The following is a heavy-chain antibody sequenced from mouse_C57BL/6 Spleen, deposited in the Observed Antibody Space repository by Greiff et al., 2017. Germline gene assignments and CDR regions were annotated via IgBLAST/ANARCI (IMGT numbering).Heavy chain of an antibody. D-gene: IGHD2-4*01. V-gene: IGHV1-15*01. J-gene: IGHJ2*01. CDR1: GYTFTDYE. CDR3: TRSGQLRCYFDY. Sequence: QVQLKQSGAELVRPGASVTLSCKASGYTFTDYEMHWVKQTPVHGLEWIGAIDPETGGTAYNQKFKGKAILTADKSSSTAYMELRSLTSEDSAVYYCTRSGQLRCYFDYWGQGTTLTVSS. CDR2: IDPETGGT.